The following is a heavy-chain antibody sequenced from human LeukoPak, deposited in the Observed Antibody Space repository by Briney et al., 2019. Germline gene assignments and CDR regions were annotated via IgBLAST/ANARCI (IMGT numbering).Heavy chain of an antibody. CDR3: AKGDYGDWEPDY. D-gene: IGHD4-17*01. J-gene: IGHJ4*02. Sequence: TGGSLRLSCAASGFTFSNYAMSWVRLAPGKGLEWVSTISGSGGNTYYADSVKGRFTISRANSKNTQYLQMNSLRAEDTAVYYCAKGDYGDWEPDYWGQGTLVTVSS. CDR1: GFTFSNYA. CDR2: ISGSGGNT. V-gene: IGHV3-23*01.